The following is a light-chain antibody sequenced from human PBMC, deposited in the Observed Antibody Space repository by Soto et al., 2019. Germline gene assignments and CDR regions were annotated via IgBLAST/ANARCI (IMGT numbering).Light chain of an antibody. V-gene: IGLV2-14*03. Sequence: QSALTQPASLSGSPGQSITISCTGTSTDIGSYNYVSWYQQHPGKAPKLMIFDVSYRPSGISDRFSGSKSGNTASLTISGRQPEDEADYYCSSYGASSTLLGGGTKLTVL. J-gene: IGLJ2*01. CDR3: SSYGASSTL. CDR1: STDIGSYNY. CDR2: DVS.